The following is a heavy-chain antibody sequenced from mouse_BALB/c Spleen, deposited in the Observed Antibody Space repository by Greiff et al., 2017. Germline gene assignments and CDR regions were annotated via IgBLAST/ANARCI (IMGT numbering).Heavy chain of an antibody. J-gene: IGHJ4*01. CDR2: ISYSGST. D-gene: IGHD2-2*01. CDR3: ARTLWLRRGGYYAMDY. Sequence: EVQRVESGPSLVKPSQTLSLTCSVTGDSITSGYWNWIRKFPGNKLEYMGYISYSGSTYYNPSLKSRISITRDTSKNQYYLQLNSVTTEDTATYYCARTLWLRRGGYYAMDYWGQGTSVTVSS. V-gene: IGHV3-8*02. CDR1: GDSITSGY.